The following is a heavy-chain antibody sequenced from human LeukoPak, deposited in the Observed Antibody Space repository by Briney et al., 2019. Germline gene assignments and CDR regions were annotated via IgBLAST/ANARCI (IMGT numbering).Heavy chain of an antibody. CDR1: GGSISSYY. CDR2: IYYSGST. V-gene: IGHV4-59*01. J-gene: IGHJ3*02. CDR3: ARGPYCGGDCLPDAFDI. D-gene: IGHD2-21*02. Sequence: SETLSLTCTVSGGSISSYYWSWIRQHPGKGLEWIGYIYYSGSTYYNPSLKSRVTKSVDTSKNQFSLKLSSVTAADTAVYYCARGPYCGGDCLPDAFDIWGQGTMVTVSS.